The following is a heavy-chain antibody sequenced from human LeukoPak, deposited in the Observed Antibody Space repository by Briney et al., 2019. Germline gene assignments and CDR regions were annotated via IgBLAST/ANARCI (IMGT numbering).Heavy chain of an antibody. V-gene: IGHV1-46*01. CDR2: INPSGGGT. CDR1: GYTFTSYY. Sequence: ASVKVSCKASGYTFTSYYMHWVRQAPGQGLEWMGIINPSGGGTSYAQKFQGRATMTRDTSTSTVYMELSSLRSEDTAVYYCARMDYYYVMDVWGKGTTVTVSS. CDR3: ARMDYYYVMDV. J-gene: IGHJ6*04.